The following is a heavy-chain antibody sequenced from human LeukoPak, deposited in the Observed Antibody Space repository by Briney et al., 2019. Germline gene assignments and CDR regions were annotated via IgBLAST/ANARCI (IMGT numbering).Heavy chain of an antibody. D-gene: IGHD2-15*01. V-gene: IGHV1-8*03. CDR1: GYTFTSYD. Sequence: ASVKVSCKASGYTFTSYDINWVRQATRQGLEWMGWMNPNSGNTGYAQKFQGRVTITRNTSISTAYMELSSLRSEDTAVYYCARVGGRGSSGRYYFDYWGQGTLVTVSS. J-gene: IGHJ4*02. CDR3: ARVGGRGSSGRYYFDY. CDR2: MNPNSGNT.